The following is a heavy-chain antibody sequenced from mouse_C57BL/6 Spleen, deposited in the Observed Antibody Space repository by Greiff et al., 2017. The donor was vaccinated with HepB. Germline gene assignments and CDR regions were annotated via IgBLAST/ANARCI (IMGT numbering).Heavy chain of an antibody. Sequence: EVNLVESGGGLVKPGGSLKLSCAASGFTFSSYAMSWVRQTPEKRLEWVATISDGGSYTYYPDNVKGRFTISRDNAKNNLYLQMSHLKSEDTAMYYCARPPYYGSSSYWYFDVWGTGTTVTVSS. V-gene: IGHV5-4*03. D-gene: IGHD1-1*01. J-gene: IGHJ1*03. CDR2: ISDGGSYT. CDR1: GFTFSSYA. CDR3: ARPPYYGSSSYWYFDV.